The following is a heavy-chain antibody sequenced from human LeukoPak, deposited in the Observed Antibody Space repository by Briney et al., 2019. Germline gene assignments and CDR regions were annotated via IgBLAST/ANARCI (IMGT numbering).Heavy chain of an antibody. CDR2: IYYSGST. D-gene: IGHD3-3*01. CDR1: GGSISSSSYY. V-gene: IGHV4-39*01. CDR3: ARQVRFLEWYLAGFDY. J-gene: IGHJ4*02. Sequence: SETLSLTCTVSGGSISSSSYYWGWIRQPPGKGLEWIGSIYYSGSTYYNPSLKSRVTISVDTSKNQFSLKLSSVTAADTAVYYCARQVRFLEWYLAGFDYWGQGTLVTVSS.